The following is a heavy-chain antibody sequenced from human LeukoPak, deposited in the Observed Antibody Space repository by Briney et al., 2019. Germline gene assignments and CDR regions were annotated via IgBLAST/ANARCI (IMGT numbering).Heavy chain of an antibody. CDR3: ARVGTGDFDY. J-gene: IGHJ4*02. CDR1: GGSISTYY. V-gene: IGHV4-59*01. Sequence: SETLCLTCTVSGGSISTYYWSWIRQPPGKGLEWIGYIYYSGNTNYNPSLKSRVTISVDTSKNQFSLKLSSVTAADTAVYYCARVGTGDFDYWGQTTLVTVSS. CDR2: IYYSGNT. D-gene: IGHD1-14*01.